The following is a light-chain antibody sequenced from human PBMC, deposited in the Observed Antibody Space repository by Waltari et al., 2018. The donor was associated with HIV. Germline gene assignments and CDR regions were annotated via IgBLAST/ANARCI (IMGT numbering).Light chain of an antibody. Sequence: QSVLTQPPSASGTPGQRVTIYASGSSPTIGSNTLTWYQQLPGPAPKLLIYSNNQRPSGVPDRFSGSKSGTSASLAISGLQSEDEADYYCAAWDDSLNGVVFGGGTKLTVL. J-gene: IGLJ2*01. CDR1: SPTIGSNT. CDR3: AAWDDSLNGVV. CDR2: SNN. V-gene: IGLV1-44*01.